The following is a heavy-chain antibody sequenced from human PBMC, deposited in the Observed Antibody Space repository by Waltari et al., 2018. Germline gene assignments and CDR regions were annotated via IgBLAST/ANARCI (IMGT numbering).Heavy chain of an antibody. Sequence: QVQLQESGPGLVKPSETLSLTCAVPGYSISSGYYWGGIRQPPGKGLEWIGSIYHRGSTYYNPSLKSRVTISVDTSKNQFSLKLSSVTAADTAVYYCARGGNTDSSSSPRGYWGQGTLVTVSS. J-gene: IGHJ4*02. CDR1: GYSISSGYY. CDR3: ARGGNTDSSSSPRGY. D-gene: IGHD6-6*01. V-gene: IGHV4-38-2*01. CDR2: IYHRGST.